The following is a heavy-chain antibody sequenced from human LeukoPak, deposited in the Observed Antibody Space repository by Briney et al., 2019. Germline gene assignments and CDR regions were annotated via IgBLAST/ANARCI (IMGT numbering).Heavy chain of an antibody. CDR2: IYDSGNT. J-gene: IGHJ4*02. V-gene: IGHV4-59*01. CDR3: ARGTKLMGYSSGLGFNY. CDR1: GSSISSWY. D-gene: IGHD6-19*01. Sequence: PSETLSLTCTVSGSSISSWYWSWIRQPPGKGLEWIGYIYDSGNTNYNPSLKTRVTISADTSKNQLSLNLTSVTAADTAVYYCARGTKLMGYSSGLGFNYWGQGTLVTVSS.